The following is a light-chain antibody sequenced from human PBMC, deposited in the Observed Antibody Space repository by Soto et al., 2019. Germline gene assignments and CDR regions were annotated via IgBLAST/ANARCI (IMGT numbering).Light chain of an antibody. CDR2: SSN. CDR1: SSNIGSNR. CDR3: AAWDDSLNGRA. J-gene: IGLJ2*01. V-gene: IGLV1-44*01. Sequence: QAVVTQPPSASGTPGQRVSISCSGSSSNIGSNRVNWYQQFPGSAPKLLIYSSNERPSGVPDRFSGSRSGTSASLAISGLQSEDEADCFCAAWDDSLNGRAFGGGTQLTVL.